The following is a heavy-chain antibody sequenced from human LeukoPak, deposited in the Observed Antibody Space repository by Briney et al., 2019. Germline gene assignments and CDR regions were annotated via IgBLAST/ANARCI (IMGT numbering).Heavy chain of an antibody. CDR3: ARTYYMGYFDY. V-gene: IGHV4-59*01. Sequence: SETLSLTCTVSGGSISSYYWSWIRQPPGKGLEWIGYIYYSGSTNYNPSLKGRVTISVDTSKNQFSLKLSSVTAADTAVYYCARTYYMGYFDYWGQGTLVTVSS. D-gene: IGHD3-10*01. J-gene: IGHJ4*02. CDR2: IYYSGST. CDR1: GGSISSYY.